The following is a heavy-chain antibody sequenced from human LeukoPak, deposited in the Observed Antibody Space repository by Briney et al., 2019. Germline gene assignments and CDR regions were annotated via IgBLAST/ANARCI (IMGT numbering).Heavy chain of an antibody. D-gene: IGHD3-16*01. CDR1: SGSISSYY. Sequence: SETLSLTCTVSSGSISSYYWSWIRQPPGKGLEWIGYIYYSGSTNYNPSLKSRVTISVDTSKNQFSLKLSSVTAADTAVYYRARDLARGWFDPWGQGTLVTVSS. CDR3: ARDLARGWFDP. CDR2: IYYSGST. J-gene: IGHJ5*02. V-gene: IGHV4-59*01.